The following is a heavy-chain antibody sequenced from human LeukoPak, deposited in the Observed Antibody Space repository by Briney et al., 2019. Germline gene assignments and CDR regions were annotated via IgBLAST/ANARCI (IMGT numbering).Heavy chain of an antibody. CDR2: INHSGST. D-gene: IGHD6-6*01. J-gene: IGHJ2*01. V-gene: IGHV4-34*01. CDR3: ARRRQYDSSLFWNFDL. CDR1: GGSFSGYY. Sequence: PSETLSLTCAVYGGSFSGYYWSWIRQSPGKGLEWIGGINHSGSTNYNPSLKSRVTISVDTSKNQFSLRLSSVTAADTAVYYCARRRQYDSSLFWNFDLWGRGTLVTVSS.